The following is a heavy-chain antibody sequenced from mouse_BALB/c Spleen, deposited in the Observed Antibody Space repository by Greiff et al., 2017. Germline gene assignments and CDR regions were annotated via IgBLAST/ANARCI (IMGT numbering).Heavy chain of an antibody. D-gene: IGHD1-1*01. V-gene: IGHV1S81*02. Sequence: QVHVKQPGAELVKPGASVKLSCKASGYTFTSYWMHWVKQRPGQGLEWIGEINPSNGRTNYNEKFKSKATLTVDKSSSTAYMQLSSLTSEDSAVYYCARDYDNPFDYWGQGTTLTVSS. CDR3: ARDYDNPFDY. CDR2: INPSNGRT. CDR1: GYTFTSYW. J-gene: IGHJ2*01.